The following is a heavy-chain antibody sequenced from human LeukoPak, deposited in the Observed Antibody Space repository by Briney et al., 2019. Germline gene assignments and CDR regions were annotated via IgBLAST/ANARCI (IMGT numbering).Heavy chain of an antibody. V-gene: IGHV4-61*01. CDR1: GDSLSRHSYL. Sequence: PADPLSLPCTVWGDSLSRHSYLWSWIGLPPGKGLEWIGDMYYCVSGNCNRSLKSRLTITVATSKIQFSLKLSSVTAADTAVYYCASFGPNYGAVDYWGQGTLVTVSS. CDR2: MYYCVSG. CDR3: ASFGPNYGAVDY. D-gene: IGHD4/OR15-4a*01. J-gene: IGHJ4*02.